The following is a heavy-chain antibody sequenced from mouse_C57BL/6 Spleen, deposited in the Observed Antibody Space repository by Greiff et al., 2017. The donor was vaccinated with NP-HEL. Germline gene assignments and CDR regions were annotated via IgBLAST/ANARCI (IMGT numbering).Heavy chain of an antibody. J-gene: IGHJ2*01. D-gene: IGHD1-1*01. CDR2: IDPSDSDT. V-gene: IGHV1-52*01. CDR1: GYTFTSYW. Sequence: QVHVQQSGSELVRPGSSVKLSCKASGYTFTSYWMHWVKQRPIQGLELIGHIDPSDSDTHSNQKVKDKATLTVDNSSSTAYLQLSSLTSEDSAVYYCARAVLYYVDNGGQGTTLTVAS. CDR3: ARAVLYYVDN.